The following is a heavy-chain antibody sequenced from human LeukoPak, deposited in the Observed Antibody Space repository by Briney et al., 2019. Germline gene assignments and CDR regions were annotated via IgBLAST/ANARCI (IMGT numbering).Heavy chain of an antibody. J-gene: IGHJ6*02. CDR1: GFTFSSYE. V-gene: IGHV3-48*03. D-gene: IGHD3-10*01. Sequence: GGSLRLPCAASGFTFSSYEMNWVRQAPGKGLEWVSYISSSGSTIYYADSVKGRFTISRDNAKNSLYLQMNSLRAEDTAVYYCARVQVPPPYYYYGMDVWGQGTTVTVSS. CDR2: ISSSGSTI. CDR3: ARVQVPPPYYYYGMDV.